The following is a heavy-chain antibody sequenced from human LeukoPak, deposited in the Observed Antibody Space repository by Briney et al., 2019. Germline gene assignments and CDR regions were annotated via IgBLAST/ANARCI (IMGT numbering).Heavy chain of an antibody. D-gene: IGHD2-15*01. J-gene: IGHJ3*02. CDR2: IYTSGST. CDR1: GGSISSYY. Sequence: SETLSLTCTVSGGSISSYYWSWIRQRAGKGLEWIGRIYTSGSTNYNPSLKSRVTISVDTSKNQFSLKLSSVTAADTAVYYCARIPYCSGGSCYSGAFDIWGQGTMVTVSS. V-gene: IGHV4-4*07. CDR3: ARIPYCSGGSCYSGAFDI.